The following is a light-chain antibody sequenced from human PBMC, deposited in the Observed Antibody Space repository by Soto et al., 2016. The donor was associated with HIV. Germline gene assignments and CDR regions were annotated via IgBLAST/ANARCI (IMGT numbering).Light chain of an antibody. CDR1: QSLRHSNGENY. V-gene: IGKV2-28*01. CDR3: MECLQSIT. Sequence: DVVISQSPRFLPVTPGEPASISCRASQSLRHSNGENYLDWYVQKPGQSPQLLIYLAVNRASGVPDRFRGSGEGTQFTLRISRVQPEDVGVYYCMECLQSITFGPGPKWIS. J-gene: IGKJ3*01. CDR2: LAV.